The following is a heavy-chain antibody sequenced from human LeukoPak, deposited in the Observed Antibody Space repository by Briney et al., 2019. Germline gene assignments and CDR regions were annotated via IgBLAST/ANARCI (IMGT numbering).Heavy chain of an antibody. CDR2: IYSGGST. D-gene: IGHD7-27*01. CDR3: ARDGEYGMDV. Sequence: GGSLRLSCAASGFSFGTFAMSWVRQAPGKGLEWVSVIYSGGSTYYADSVKGRFTISRDNSKNTLYLQMNSLRAEDTAVYYCARDGEYGMDVWGQGTTVTVSS. V-gene: IGHV3-53*01. J-gene: IGHJ6*02. CDR1: GFSFGTFA.